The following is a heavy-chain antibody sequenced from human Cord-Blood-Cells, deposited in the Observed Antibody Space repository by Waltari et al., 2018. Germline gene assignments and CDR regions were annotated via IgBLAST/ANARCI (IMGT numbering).Heavy chain of an antibody. CDR2: VIPFFGTA. CDR1: GGTFSSYA. D-gene: IGHD2-2*01. Sequence: QVQLVQSGAEVKKPGSSVKVSCKASGGTFSSYAISWVRQAPGQGLEWMGGVIPFFGTANDARKCQGRVPITAGESKCTAYMELSSLRSEDTAVYYCARGVNCRSTSCWYYFDYWGQGTLVTVSS. J-gene: IGHJ4*02. CDR3: ARGVNCRSTSCWYYFDY. V-gene: IGHV1-69*01.